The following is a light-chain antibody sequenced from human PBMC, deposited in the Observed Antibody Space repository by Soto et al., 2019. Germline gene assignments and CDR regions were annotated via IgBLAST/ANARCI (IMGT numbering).Light chain of an antibody. V-gene: IGKV2-28*01. Sequence: DIVMTQSPLSLPVTPGEPASISCRSSQSLLHSNGYNYLDWYLQKPGQSPQLLIYLGSSRASGVPERFSGSGSGTDCTLKISRVEAEDVGVYYCMQALQTPITFGQGTRLEIK. J-gene: IGKJ5*01. CDR1: QSLLHSNGYNY. CDR3: MQALQTPIT. CDR2: LGS.